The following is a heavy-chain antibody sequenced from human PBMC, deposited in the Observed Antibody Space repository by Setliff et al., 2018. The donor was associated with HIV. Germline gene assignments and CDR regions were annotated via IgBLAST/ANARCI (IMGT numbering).Heavy chain of an antibody. CDR2: IYHSGST. V-gene: IGHV4-39*01. CDR3: ASRVYYYDSSGYLREEGFDP. Sequence: SETLSLTCTVSGGSISNSRYYWSWIRQPPGKGLEWIGSIYHSGSTYYNPSLKSRVTISVDRSKNQFSLKLSSVTAADAAVYYCASRVYYYDSSGYLREEGFDPWGQGTLVTVSS. D-gene: IGHD3-22*01. CDR1: GGSISNSRYY. J-gene: IGHJ5*02.